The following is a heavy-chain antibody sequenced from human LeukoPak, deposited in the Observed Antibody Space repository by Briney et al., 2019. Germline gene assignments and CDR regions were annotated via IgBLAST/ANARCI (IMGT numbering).Heavy chain of an antibody. CDR2: ISAYNGNT. V-gene: IGHV1-18*01. D-gene: IGHD3-10*01. J-gene: IGHJ3*02. CDR3: ARDELGAFDI. CDR1: GGTFSSYA. Sequence: ASVKVSCKASGGTFSSYAISWVRQAPGQGLEWMGWISAYNGNTNYAQKLQGRVTMTTDTSTSTAYMELRSLRSDDTAVYYCARDELGAFDIWGQGTMVTVSS.